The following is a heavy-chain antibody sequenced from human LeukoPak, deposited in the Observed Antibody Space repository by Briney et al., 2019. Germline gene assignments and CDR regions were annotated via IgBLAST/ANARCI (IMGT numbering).Heavy chain of an antibody. Sequence: SETLSLTCTVSGGSISSYYWSWIRQPAGKGLEWIGRIYTSGSPNYNPSLKSRVTMSVDTSKNQFSLKLSSVTAADTAVYYCASCWGAVAAICAFDNWGQGTMVTVSS. J-gene: IGHJ3*02. CDR3: ASCWGAVAAICAFDN. CDR2: IYTSGSP. D-gene: IGHD6-19*01. CDR1: GGSISSYY. V-gene: IGHV4-4*07.